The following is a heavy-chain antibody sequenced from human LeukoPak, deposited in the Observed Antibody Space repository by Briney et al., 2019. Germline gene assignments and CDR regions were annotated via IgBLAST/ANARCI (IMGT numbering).Heavy chain of an antibody. CDR1: GGSISSYY. D-gene: IGHD6-19*01. J-gene: IGHJ3*02. CDR3: ARELAVAGSSAFDI. Sequence: SETLSLTCTVSGGSISSYYWSWIRQPPGKGLEWIGYIYYSGSTNYNPSLKSRVTISVDTSKNQFSLTLSSVTAADTAVYYCARELAVAGSSAFDIWGQGTMVTVSS. CDR2: IYYSGST. V-gene: IGHV4-59*01.